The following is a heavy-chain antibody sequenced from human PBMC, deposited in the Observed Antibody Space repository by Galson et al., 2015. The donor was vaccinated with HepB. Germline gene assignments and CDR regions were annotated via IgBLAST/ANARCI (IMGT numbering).Heavy chain of an antibody. V-gene: IGHV3-30*18. CDR2: ISYDENKK. D-gene: IGHD3-3*01. CDR1: GFTFSSYG. CDR3: AKGWSYSLWSGYSAPFDY. Sequence: SLRLSCAASGFTFSSYGMHWVRQAPGKGLEWVAFISYDENKKYYADSVKGRFTISRDNSKNTLYLEMNSLTAEDTAVYYCAKGWSYSLWSGYSAPFDYWGQGTLVTVSS. J-gene: IGHJ4*01.